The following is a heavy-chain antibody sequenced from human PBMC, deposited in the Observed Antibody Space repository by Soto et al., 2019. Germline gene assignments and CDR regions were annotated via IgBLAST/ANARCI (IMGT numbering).Heavy chain of an antibody. CDR2: FDPEDGET. D-gene: IGHD5-18*01. Sequence: ASVKVSCKVSGYTLTELSMHWVRQAPGKGLEWMGGFDPEDGETIYAQKFQGRDTMTEDTSTDTAYMELSSLRSEDTAVYYCAATTGYSYGFDYWGQGTLVTVSS. CDR1: GYTLTELS. V-gene: IGHV1-24*01. CDR3: AATTGYSYGFDY. J-gene: IGHJ4*02.